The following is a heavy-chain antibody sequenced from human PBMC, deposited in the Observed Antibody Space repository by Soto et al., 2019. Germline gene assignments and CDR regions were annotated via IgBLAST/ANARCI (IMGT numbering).Heavy chain of an antibody. CDR1: GDSFSSNSAA. V-gene: IGHV6-1*01. CDR3: AREGRIVVVVAATALEYYYYGMDV. Sequence: QSQTLSLTCAISGDSFSSNSAAWNWIRQSPSRGLEWLGRTYYRSKWYNDYAVSVKSRITINPDTSKNQFSLQLNSVTPEDTAVYYCAREGRIVVVVAATALEYYYYGMDVWGQGTTVTVSS. CDR2: TYYRSKWYN. D-gene: IGHD2-15*01. J-gene: IGHJ6*02.